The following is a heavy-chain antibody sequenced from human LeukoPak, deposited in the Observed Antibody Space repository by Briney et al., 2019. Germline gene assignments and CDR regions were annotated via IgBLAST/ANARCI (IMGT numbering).Heavy chain of an antibody. CDR1: GYTFTSYG. J-gene: IGHJ4*02. CDR3: AREAQHSLY. V-gene: IGHV1-69*13. D-gene: IGHD3-3*02. Sequence: EASVKVSCKASGYTFTSYGISWVRQAPGQGLEWMGGIIPIFGTANYAQKFQGRVTITADESTSTAYMELSSLRSEDTAVYYCAREAQHSLYWGQGTLVTVSS. CDR2: IIPIFGTA.